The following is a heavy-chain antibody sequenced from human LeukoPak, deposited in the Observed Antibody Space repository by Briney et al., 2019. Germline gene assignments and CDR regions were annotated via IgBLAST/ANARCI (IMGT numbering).Heavy chain of an antibody. Sequence: ASVKVSCTASGYTFTGYYMHWVRQAPGQGLEWMGRINPNSGGTNYAQKFQGRVTMTRDTSISTAYMELSRLRSDDTAVYYCARDVGGYLKAFDIWGQGTMVTVSS. D-gene: IGHD1-26*01. CDR2: INPNSGGT. J-gene: IGHJ3*02. CDR1: GYTFTGYY. V-gene: IGHV1-2*06. CDR3: ARDVGGYLKAFDI.